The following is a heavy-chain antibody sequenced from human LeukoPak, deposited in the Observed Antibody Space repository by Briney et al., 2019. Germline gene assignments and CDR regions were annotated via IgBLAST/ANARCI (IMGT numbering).Heavy chain of an antibody. D-gene: IGHD2-15*01. CDR2: ISGSGGST. Sequence: PGGSLRLSCAASGFTFSSYAMSWVRQAPGKGLEWVSSISGSGGSTYYADSVKGRLTISRDNSKNTLYLQMNSLRAEDTAVYYCARDGGWSDGMDVWGQGTTVTVSS. CDR1: GFTFSSYA. CDR3: ARDGGWSDGMDV. V-gene: IGHV3-23*01. J-gene: IGHJ6*02.